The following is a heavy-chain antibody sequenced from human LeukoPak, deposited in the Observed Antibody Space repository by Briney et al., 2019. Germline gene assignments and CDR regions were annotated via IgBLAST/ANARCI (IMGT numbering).Heavy chain of an antibody. D-gene: IGHD5-24*01. J-gene: IGHJ4*02. Sequence: GSVKVSCKASGYTFTGYYMHWVRQAPGQGLEWMGWINPNSGGTNYAQKFQGRVTMTRDTSISTAYMELSRLRSDDTAVYYCARDRGSRDGYNLGYWGQGTLVTVSS. CDR2: INPNSGGT. CDR3: ARDRGSRDGYNLGY. V-gene: IGHV1-2*02. CDR1: GYTFTGYY.